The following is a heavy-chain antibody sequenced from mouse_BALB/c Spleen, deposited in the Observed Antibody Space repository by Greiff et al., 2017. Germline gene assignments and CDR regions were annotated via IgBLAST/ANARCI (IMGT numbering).Heavy chain of an antibody. V-gene: IGHV5-4*02. CDR2: ISDGGSYT. J-gene: IGHJ4*01. CDR1: GFTFSDYY. Sequence: EVMLVESGGGLVKPGGSLKLSCAASGFTFSDYYMYWVRQTPEKRLEWVATISDGGSYTYYPDSVKGRFTISRDNAKNNLYLQMSSLKSEDTAMYYCARASSGYPSYAMDYWGQGTSVTVSS. CDR3: ARASSGYPSYAMDY. D-gene: IGHD3-1*01.